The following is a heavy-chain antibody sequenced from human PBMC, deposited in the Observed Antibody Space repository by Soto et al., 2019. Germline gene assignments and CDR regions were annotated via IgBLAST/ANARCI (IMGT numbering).Heavy chain of an antibody. CDR3: ARDRYSSSWYSYWFDP. D-gene: IGHD6-13*01. Sequence: ASVKVSCKASGYTFNGYYMRRVRKAPGPGLEWMGWINPNSGGTNYAQKFQGWVTMTRDTSISTAYMELSRLRSDDTAVYYCARDRYSSSWYSYWFDPWGQGTLVTVSS. J-gene: IGHJ5*02. V-gene: IGHV1-2*04. CDR2: INPNSGGT. CDR1: GYTFNGYY.